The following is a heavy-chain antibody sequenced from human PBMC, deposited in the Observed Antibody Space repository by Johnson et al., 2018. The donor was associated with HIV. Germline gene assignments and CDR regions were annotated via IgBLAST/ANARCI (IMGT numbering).Heavy chain of an antibody. CDR2: TSSSGGST. CDR3: ANCRYSSSPDAFDI. J-gene: IGHJ3*02. D-gene: IGHD6-6*01. Sequence: VQLVESGGGLVKPGGSLRLSCVASGFTFSDFYMSWIRQAPGKGLEWVSYTSSSGGSTYYADSVKGRFTISRDNSKNTLYLQMNSLRAEDTAVYYCANCRYSSSPDAFDIWGQGTMVTVSS. CDR1: GFTFSDFY. V-gene: IGHV3-11*01.